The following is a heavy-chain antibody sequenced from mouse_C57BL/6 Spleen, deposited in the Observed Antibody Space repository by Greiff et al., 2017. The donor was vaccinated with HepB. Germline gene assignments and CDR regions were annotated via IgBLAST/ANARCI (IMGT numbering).Heavy chain of an antibody. CDR2: IWSGGST. J-gene: IGHJ1*03. CDR3: ARAGSSYGWYFDV. V-gene: IGHV2-2*01. D-gene: IGHD1-1*01. Sequence: VQRVESGPGLVQPSQSLSITCTVSGFSLTSYGVHWVRQSPGKGLEWLGVIWSGGSTDYNAAFISRLSISKDNSKSQVFFKMNSLQADDTAIYYCARAGSSYGWYFDVWGTGTTVTVSS. CDR1: GFSLTSYG.